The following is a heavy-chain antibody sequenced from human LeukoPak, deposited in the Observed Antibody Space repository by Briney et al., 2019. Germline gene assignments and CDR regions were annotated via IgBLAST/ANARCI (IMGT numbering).Heavy chain of an antibody. CDR1: YX. V-gene: IGHV4-59*01. CDR3: ARDLGGSYYDY. D-gene: IGHD1-26*01. J-gene: IGHJ4*02. CDR2: IYYSGST. Sequence: YXXSWIRQPPXXXLEWIGYIYYSGSTNYNPSLKSRVTISVDTSKNQFSLKLSSVTAADTAVYYCARDLGGSYYDYWGQGTLVTVSS.